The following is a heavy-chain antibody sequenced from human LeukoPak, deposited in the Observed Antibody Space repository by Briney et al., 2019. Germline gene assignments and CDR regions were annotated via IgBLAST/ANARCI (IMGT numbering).Heavy chain of an antibody. D-gene: IGHD3-22*01. CDR1: GGTFSGYA. J-gene: IGHJ3*02. CDR2: IIPIFGTA. V-gene: IGHV1-69*05. Sequence: PGSSVKVSCKASGGTFSGYAISWVRQAPGQGLEWMGGIIPIFGTANYAQKFQGRVTIATDESTSTAYMELSSLRSEDTAVYYCATPDYYDSSDAFDIWGQGTMVTVSS. CDR3: ATPDYYDSSDAFDI.